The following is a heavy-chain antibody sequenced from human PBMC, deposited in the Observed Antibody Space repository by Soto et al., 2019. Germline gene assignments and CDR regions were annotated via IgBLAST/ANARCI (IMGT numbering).Heavy chain of an antibody. CDR3: ARIGYDSSWYGTDFDY. CDR1: GFTFSRYW. D-gene: IGHD6-13*01. Sequence: EVQLVESGGGLVQPGGSLRLSCAASGFTFSRYWMHWVRQAPGKGLVWVSRINSDGSSTSYADSVKGRFTISRDNAKNTLYLQMNSLRAEDTAVYYCARIGYDSSWYGTDFDYWGQGTLVTVSS. CDR2: INSDGSST. J-gene: IGHJ4*02. V-gene: IGHV3-74*01.